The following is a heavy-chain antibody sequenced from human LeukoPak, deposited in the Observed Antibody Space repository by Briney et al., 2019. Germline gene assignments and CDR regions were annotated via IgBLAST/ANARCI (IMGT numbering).Heavy chain of an antibody. CDR2: ISSSSSNI. V-gene: IGHV3-48*01. CDR3: ASGVSSTSCYVDY. Sequence: GGSLRLSCAASGFAYSSYSMNWVRQAPGKGLEWVSYISSSSSNINYADSVKGRFTISRDNAKNSLYLQMDSLRAEDTAVYYCASGVSSTSCYVDYWGQGTLVTVSS. D-gene: IGHD2-2*01. J-gene: IGHJ4*02. CDR1: GFAYSSYS.